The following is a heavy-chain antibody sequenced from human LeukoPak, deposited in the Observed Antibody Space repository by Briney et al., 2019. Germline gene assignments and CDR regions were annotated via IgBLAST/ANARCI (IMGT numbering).Heavy chain of an antibody. CDR3: TEDQGPYSRPFH. CDR2: IRNDGNYK. V-gene: IGHV3-30*02. CDR1: GFTFSIYA. Sequence: GGPLRLSCAASGFTFSIYAIHWVRQAPGKGLEWVAFIRNDGNYKSYADSVKGRFTVSRDNSRNTLYLQMNSLRAEDTAVYYCTEDQGPYSRPFHWGQGTVVTVSS. J-gene: IGHJ4*02. D-gene: IGHD6-13*01.